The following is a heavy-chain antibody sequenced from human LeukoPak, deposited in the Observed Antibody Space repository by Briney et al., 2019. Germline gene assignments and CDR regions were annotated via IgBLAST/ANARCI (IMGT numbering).Heavy chain of an antibody. CDR3: ARGGYSFDY. V-gene: IGHV3-7*01. D-gene: IGHD5-12*01. Sequence: GGSLRLSCAASGFTLSGYWMSWVRQAPGKGLGWVARLHADGIERYYVDPVKGRFTISRDNAKNSLHLQMYSLRLDDTAVYYCARGGYSFDYLGQGTLVTVSS. CDR1: GFTLSGYW. CDR2: LHADGIER. J-gene: IGHJ4*02.